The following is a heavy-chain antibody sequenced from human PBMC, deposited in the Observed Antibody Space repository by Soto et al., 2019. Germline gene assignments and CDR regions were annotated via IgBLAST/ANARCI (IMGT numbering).Heavy chain of an antibody. D-gene: IGHD4-4*01. CDR2: IYSGGST. J-gene: IGHJ4*02. CDR1: GFTVSSNY. Sequence: GGSLRLSCAASGFTVSSNYMSWVRQAPGKGLEWVSVIYSGGSTYYADSVKGRFTISRHNSKNTLYLQMNSLRAEDTAVHYCARVYYSNYVGNEYYFDYWGQGTLVTVSS. V-gene: IGHV3-53*04. CDR3: ARVYYSNYVGNEYYFDY.